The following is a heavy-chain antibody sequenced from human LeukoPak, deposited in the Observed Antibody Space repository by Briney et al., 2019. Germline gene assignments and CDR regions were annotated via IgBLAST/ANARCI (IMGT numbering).Heavy chain of an antibody. V-gene: IGHV3-33*01. J-gene: IGHJ3*01. CDR3: AAQWLLHGAFDF. CDR1: GFTFSSYG. Sequence: GGSLRLSCATSGFTFSSYGMHWVRQAPGKGLEWVAVIWYDGSNKYYADSVKGRFTISRDNSKNTLYLQMNSLRAEDTAVYYCAAQWLLHGAFDFWGQGTTVTVSS. D-gene: IGHD6-19*01. CDR2: IWYDGSNK.